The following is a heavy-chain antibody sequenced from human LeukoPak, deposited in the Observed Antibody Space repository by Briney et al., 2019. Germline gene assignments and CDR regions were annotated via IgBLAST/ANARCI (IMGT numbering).Heavy chain of an antibody. CDR3: ARDYGDYYYYYYMDV. CDR1: GFTFSSYS. Sequence: PGGSLRLSCAASGFTFSSYSMNWVRQAPGKGLEWVSGINWNGGSTGYADSVKGRFTISRDNAKNSLYLQMNSLRAEDTALYYCARDYGDYYYYYYMDVWGQGTLVTVSS. J-gene: IGHJ6*03. D-gene: IGHD4-17*01. V-gene: IGHV3-20*04. CDR2: INWNGGST.